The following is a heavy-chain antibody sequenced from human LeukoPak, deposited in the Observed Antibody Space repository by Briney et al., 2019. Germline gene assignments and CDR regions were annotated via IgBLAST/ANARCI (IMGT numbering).Heavy chain of an antibody. J-gene: IGHJ4*02. CDR3: ATSPYYYGSGSYPFDY. D-gene: IGHD3-10*01. Sequence: PLETLSLTCAVYGGSFSGYYWSWIRQPPGKGLEWIGEINHSGSTNYNPSLKSRVTISVDTSKNQFSLKLSSVTAADTAVYYCATSPYYYGSGSYPFDYWGQGTLVTVSS. CDR2: INHSGST. CDR1: GGSFSGYY. V-gene: IGHV4-34*01.